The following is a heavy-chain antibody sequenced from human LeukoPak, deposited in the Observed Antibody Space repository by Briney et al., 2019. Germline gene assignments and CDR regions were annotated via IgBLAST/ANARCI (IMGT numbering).Heavy chain of an antibody. Sequence: GESLKISCKGSGYSFTGYWIGWVRQMPGKGLEWMGIIYPGDSDTRYSPSFQGQVTISADKSISTAYLQWSSLKASDTAMYYCARRIEKSICSGGSCYSDAFDIWGQGTMVTVSS. V-gene: IGHV5-51*01. CDR2: IYPGDSDT. D-gene: IGHD2-15*01. CDR3: ARRIEKSICSGGSCYSDAFDI. J-gene: IGHJ3*02. CDR1: GYSFTGYW.